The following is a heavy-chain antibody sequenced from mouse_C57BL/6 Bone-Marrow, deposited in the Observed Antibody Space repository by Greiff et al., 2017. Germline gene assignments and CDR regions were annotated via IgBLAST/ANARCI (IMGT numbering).Heavy chain of an antibody. CDR3: ARGITTVVSPFDY. Sequence: VQLKESGPELVKPGASVKISCKASGYSFTGYYMNWVKQSPEKSLEWIGEINPSTGGTTYNQKFKAKATLTVDKSSSTAYMQLKSLTSEDSAVYYCARGITTVVSPFDYWGQGTTLTVSS. CDR1: GYSFTGYY. V-gene: IGHV1-42*01. J-gene: IGHJ2*01. CDR2: INPSTGGT. D-gene: IGHD1-1*01.